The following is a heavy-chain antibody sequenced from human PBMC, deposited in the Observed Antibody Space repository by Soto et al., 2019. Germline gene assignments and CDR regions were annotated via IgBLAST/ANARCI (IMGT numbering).Heavy chain of an antibody. V-gene: IGHV3-74*01. CDR1: GFTFSSYW. CDR2: INSDGSST. D-gene: IGHD6-13*01. CDR3: ARAGTAAAGNFYYYYGMDV. J-gene: IGHJ6*02. Sequence: GGSLRLSCAASGFTFSSYWMHWVRQAPGKGLVWVSRINSDGSSTSYADSVKGRFTISRDNAKNTLYLQMNSLRAEDTAVYYCARAGTAAAGNFYYYYGMDVWGQGTTVTVSS.